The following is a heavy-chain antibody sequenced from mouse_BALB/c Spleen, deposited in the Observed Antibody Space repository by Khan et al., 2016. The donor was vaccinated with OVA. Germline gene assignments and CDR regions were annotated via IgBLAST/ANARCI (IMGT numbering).Heavy chain of an antibody. V-gene: IGHV3-2*02. CDR1: GYSITSGYG. CDR3: ARTARIKY. J-gene: IGHJ2*01. D-gene: IGHD1-2*01. CDR2: LSYSGST. Sequence: EVQLQESGPGLVKPSQSLSLTCTVTGYSITSGYGWNWIRQFPGNKLEWLGYLSYSGSTNYNPSLKSRISITRDTSKNQFFLQLNSVTTEDTATYYCARTARIKYWGQGTTLTVSS.